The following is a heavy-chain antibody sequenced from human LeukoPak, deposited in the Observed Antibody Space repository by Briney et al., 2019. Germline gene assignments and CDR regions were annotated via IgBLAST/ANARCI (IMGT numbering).Heavy chain of an antibody. Sequence: ASVKVSCKASGYTFTSYGINWVRQAPGQGLEWMGWISAYNGNTNYAQKLQGRVTMTTDTSTSTAYMELRSLRSDDTAVYYCARWGSMVRGVDYYYMDVWGKGTTVTISS. CDR3: ARWGSMVRGVDYYYMDV. D-gene: IGHD3-10*01. V-gene: IGHV1-18*01. CDR2: ISAYNGNT. CDR1: GYTFTSYG. J-gene: IGHJ6*03.